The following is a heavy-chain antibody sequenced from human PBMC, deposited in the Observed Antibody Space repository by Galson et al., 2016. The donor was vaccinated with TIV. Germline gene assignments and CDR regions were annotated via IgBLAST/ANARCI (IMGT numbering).Heavy chain of an antibody. CDR1: GFTFASYG. CDR3: AKDRGSYEAFDY. D-gene: IGHD5-12*01. Sequence: SLRLSCAASGFTFASYGMHWVRQAPGKGLEWVTLMWYDGSDKYYADSVKGRFTISRDNSKNTLYLQMTSLRAEDTAMYYCAKDRGSYEAFDYWGQGVLVTVSS. V-gene: IGHV3-33*06. CDR2: MWYDGSDK. J-gene: IGHJ4*02.